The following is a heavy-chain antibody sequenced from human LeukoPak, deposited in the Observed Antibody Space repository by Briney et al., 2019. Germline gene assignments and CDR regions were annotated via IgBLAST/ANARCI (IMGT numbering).Heavy chain of an antibody. D-gene: IGHD1-26*01. CDR3: ARGSIVGATFDYFDY. V-gene: IGHV1-2*02. J-gene: IGHJ4*02. CDR1: GYTFTSYG. CDR2: INPNSGGT. Sequence: ASVKVSCKASGYTFTSYGISWVRQAPGQGLEWMRWINPNSGGTNYAQKFQGRVTMTRDTSISTAYMDLSRLRSDDTAVYYCARGSIVGATFDYFDYWGQGTLVTVSS.